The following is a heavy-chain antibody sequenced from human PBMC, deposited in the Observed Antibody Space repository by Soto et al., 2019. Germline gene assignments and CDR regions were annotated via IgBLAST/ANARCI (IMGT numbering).Heavy chain of an antibody. J-gene: IGHJ4*02. CDR3: ARYNAASGTYYFDF. Sequence: SETLSLTCPVSGGSISSYYWSWIRQPPGKGLEWIGYIYYTGYANYNPSLKSRVTISVDISKSQFSLRLTSVTAADTAVYYCARYNAASGTYYFDFWGQGALVTVSS. CDR1: GGSISSYY. D-gene: IGHD6-13*01. V-gene: IGHV4-59*12. CDR2: IYYTGYA.